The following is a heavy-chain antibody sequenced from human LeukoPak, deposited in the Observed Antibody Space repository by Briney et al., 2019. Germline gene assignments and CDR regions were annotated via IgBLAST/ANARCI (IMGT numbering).Heavy chain of an antibody. Sequence: ATVRLSCKVSGYTFTGFYMHWVRQAPGQGLEWRGWINPNSGGTNYAQKFQGRVSMTRDTSISTAYMELGRLRSDDTAVYYCASGREYCSGGSCYSSDDAFDIWGQGTMVTVSS. CDR1: GYTFTGFY. J-gene: IGHJ3*02. CDR2: INPNSGGT. D-gene: IGHD2-15*01. V-gene: IGHV1-2*02. CDR3: ASGREYCSGGSCYSSDDAFDI.